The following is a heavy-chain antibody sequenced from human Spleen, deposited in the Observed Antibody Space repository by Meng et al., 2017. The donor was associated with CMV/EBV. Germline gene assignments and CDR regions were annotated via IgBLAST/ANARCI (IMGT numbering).Heavy chain of an antibody. D-gene: IGHD3-22*01. CDR2: IYSGGST. CDR3: ARDLEQKYYYDSSGYYY. J-gene: IGHJ4*02. V-gene: IGHV3-66*01. Sequence: EVQVVESGGGLVQPGGSLRLSCAASGFTVSSNYMSWVRQAPGKGLEWVSVIYSGGSTYYADSVKGRFTISRDNSKNTLYLQMNSLRAEDTAVYYCARDLEQKYYYDSSGYYYWGQGTLVTVSS. CDR1: GFTVSSNY.